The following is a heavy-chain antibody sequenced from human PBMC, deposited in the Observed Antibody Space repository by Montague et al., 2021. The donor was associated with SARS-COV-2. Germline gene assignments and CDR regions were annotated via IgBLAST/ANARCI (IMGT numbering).Heavy chain of an antibody. CDR2: IYDSGST. V-gene: IGHV4-39*02. J-gene: IGHJ3*02. Sequence: SETLSLTCTVSGGSISSSNYYWDWIRQPPGKGLEWIGSIYDSGSTYYNPSLKGRVTISVDTSKNHFSLKLSSVTAADTAVYYCARRGRKLLPVATTIGGFDIWGQGTTVTVSS. CDR3: ARRGRKLLPVATTIGGFDI. D-gene: IGHD5-12*01. CDR1: GGSISSSNYY.